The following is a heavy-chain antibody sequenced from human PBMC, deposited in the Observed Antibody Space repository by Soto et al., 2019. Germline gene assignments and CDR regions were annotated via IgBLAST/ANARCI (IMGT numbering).Heavy chain of an antibody. V-gene: IGHV5-10-1*01. D-gene: IGHD6-13*01. CDR2: IDPSDSYT. J-gene: IGHJ6*02. CDR3: ARRLAAAGTYYYYGMDV. Sequence: PGESLKISCKGSGYSFTSYWISWVRQMPGKGLEWMGRIDPSDSYTNYSPSFQGHVTISADKSISTACLQWSSLKASDTAMYYCARRLAAAGTYYYYGMDVWGQGTTVTVYS. CDR1: GYSFTSYW.